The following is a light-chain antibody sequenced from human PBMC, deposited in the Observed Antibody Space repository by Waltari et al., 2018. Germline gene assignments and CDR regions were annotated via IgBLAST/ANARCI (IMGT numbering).Light chain of an antibody. CDR1: QSVLYSSNNKNY. Sequence: DIVMTKSPASLAVSLGERATLTCKSSQSVLYSSNNKNYLAWYQQKPGQPPKLLIYWASTRESGVPDRFSGSGSGADFTLTISSLQAEDVAVYYCQQYYSSPFTFGPGTKVDIK. CDR3: QQYYSSPFT. CDR2: WAS. V-gene: IGKV4-1*01. J-gene: IGKJ3*01.